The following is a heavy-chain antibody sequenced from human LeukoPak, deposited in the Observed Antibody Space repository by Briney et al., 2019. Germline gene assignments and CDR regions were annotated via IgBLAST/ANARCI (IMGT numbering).Heavy chain of an antibody. CDR1: GFTFSSYA. CDR2: ISDTGATT. J-gene: IGHJ4*02. V-gene: IGHV3-23*01. D-gene: IGHD2-8*01. CDR3: AKDTSIGRYCTTAVCSPFDY. Sequence: GGSLRLSCGGSGFTFSSYAMSWVRQAPGKGLEWVSAISDTGATTYDADSVKGRFTISRDNSRSTLYLQMNSLRAEDTALYYCAKDTSIGRYCTTAVCSPFDYRGQGTLVTVSS.